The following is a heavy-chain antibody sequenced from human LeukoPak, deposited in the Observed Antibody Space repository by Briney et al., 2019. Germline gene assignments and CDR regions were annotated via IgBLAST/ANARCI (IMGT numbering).Heavy chain of an antibody. Sequence: ASVKVSCKASGYTFTSYDINWVRQATGQGLEWMGWINPNSGGTNYAQKFQGRVTMTRDTSISTAYMELSRLRSDDTAVYYCARVADVDTAMVLGDWFDPWGQGTLVTVSS. CDR2: INPNSGGT. D-gene: IGHD5-18*01. CDR3: ARVADVDTAMVLGDWFDP. V-gene: IGHV1-2*02. CDR1: GYTFTSYD. J-gene: IGHJ5*02.